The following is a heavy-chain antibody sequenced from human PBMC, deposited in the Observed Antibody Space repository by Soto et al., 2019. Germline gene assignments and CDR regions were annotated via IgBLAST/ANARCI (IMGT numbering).Heavy chain of an antibody. CDR3: ARDPLRRDGYNNIIY. CDR2: ISSSGSTI. Sequence: PGGSLRLSCAASGFTFSSYEMNWVRQAPGKGLEWVSYISSSGSTIYYADSVKGRFTISRDNAKNSLYLQMNSLRAEDTAVYYCARDPLRRDGYNNIIYWGQGTLVTVSS. V-gene: IGHV3-48*03. CDR1: GFTFSSYE. D-gene: IGHD4-4*01. J-gene: IGHJ4*02.